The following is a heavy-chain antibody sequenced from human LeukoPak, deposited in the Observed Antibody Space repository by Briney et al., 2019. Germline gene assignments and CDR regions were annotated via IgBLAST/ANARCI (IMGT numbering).Heavy chain of an antibody. CDR3: ARDFAGATRDY. J-gene: IGHJ4*02. D-gene: IGHD1-26*01. V-gene: IGHV3-74*01. CDR2: INSDGSST. Sequence: GRSLRLSCAASGFTFDDYAMHWVRQAPGKGLVWVSRINSDGSSTSYADSVKGRFTISRDNAKNTLYLQMNSLRAEDTAVYYCARDFAGATRDYWGQGTLVTVSS. CDR1: GFTFDDYA.